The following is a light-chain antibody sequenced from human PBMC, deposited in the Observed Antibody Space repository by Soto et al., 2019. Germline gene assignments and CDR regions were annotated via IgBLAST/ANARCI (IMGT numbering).Light chain of an antibody. V-gene: IGKV3-20*01. J-gene: IGKJ2*01. CDR1: QTVSSNY. Sequence: EIVLTQSPGTLSLSPGERATLSCRASQTVSSNYLAWYHHKPGQAPRLLIYGASSRATGIPDRFSGSGSGTDFTLTISRLQPEDFAVYYCQQYGSSTQTFGQGTKLEIK. CDR3: QQYGSSTQT. CDR2: GAS.